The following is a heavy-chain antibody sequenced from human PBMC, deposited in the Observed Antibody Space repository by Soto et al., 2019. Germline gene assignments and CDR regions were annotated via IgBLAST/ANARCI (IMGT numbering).Heavy chain of an antibody. D-gene: IGHD3-22*01. CDR1: GGSISSGDYY. CDR2: IYYSGST. CDR3: ARTRNYNDSSGYYYYFDY. V-gene: IGHV4-30-4*01. Sequence: SETLSLTCTVSGGSISSGDYYWSWIRQPPGKGLEWIGYIYYSGSTYYNPSLKSRVTISVDTSKNQFSLRLSSVTAADTAVYYYARTRNYNDSSGYYYYFDYWGQGTLVTVSS. J-gene: IGHJ4*02.